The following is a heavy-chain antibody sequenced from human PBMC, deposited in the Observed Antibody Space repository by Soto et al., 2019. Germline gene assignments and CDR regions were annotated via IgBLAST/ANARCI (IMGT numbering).Heavy chain of an antibody. V-gene: IGHV2-5*01. CDR2: IHWNDDK. CDR3: AHKRSGRSSGFDY. Sequence: VSGPTLVNPTQTLTLTCTFSGFSLSTGGVGVTWIRQPPGKALEWLAVIHWNDDKRYNPSLESRLTSTKDTSKNQIVLIMTNMDPLDTATYYCAHKRSGRSSGFDYWGQGALVTVSS. CDR1: GFSLSTGGVG. D-gene: IGHD6-19*01. J-gene: IGHJ4*02.